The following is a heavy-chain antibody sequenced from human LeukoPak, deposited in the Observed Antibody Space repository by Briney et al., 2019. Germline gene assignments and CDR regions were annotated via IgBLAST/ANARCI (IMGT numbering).Heavy chain of an antibody. CDR3: ARLEYCSGGSCSYAFDI. V-gene: IGHV5-51*01. J-gene: IGHJ3*02. CDR1: GYSFTSYW. D-gene: IGHD2-15*01. CDR2: IYPGDSDT. Sequence: GESLKISCKGSGYSFTSYWIGWVRQMPGKGLEWMGIIYPGDSDTRYSPSFQGQVTISADKSISTAYLQWSSLKASDTAMYYCARLEYCSGGSCSYAFDIWGQGTMVTVSS.